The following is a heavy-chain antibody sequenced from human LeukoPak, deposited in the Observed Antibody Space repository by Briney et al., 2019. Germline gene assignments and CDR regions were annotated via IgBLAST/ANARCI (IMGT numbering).Heavy chain of an antibody. D-gene: IGHD3-22*01. CDR1: GFTFSSYW. CDR2: INHNGNVN. Sequence: GGSLRLSCAASGFTFSSYWMNWARQAPGKGLEWVASINHNGNVNYYVDSVKGRFTISRDNAKNSLYLQMSNLRAEDTAVYYCARVFHDSSGYYPYYFDYRGQGTLVPVSS. J-gene: IGHJ4*02. V-gene: IGHV3-7*03. CDR3: ARVFHDSSGYYPYYFDY.